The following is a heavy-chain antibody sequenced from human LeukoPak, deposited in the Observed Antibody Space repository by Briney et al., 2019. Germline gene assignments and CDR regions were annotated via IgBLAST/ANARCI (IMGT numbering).Heavy chain of an antibody. CDR1: GGSISSYY. J-gene: IGHJ3*02. D-gene: IGHD5-24*01. Sequence: SETLSLTCTVSGGSISSYYWSWVRQPPGKGLEWIGYIYYSGSTNYNPSLKSRVTISVDTSKNQFSLKLSSVTAADTAVYYCARLEMATSGAFDIWGQGTMVTVSS. CDR3: ARLEMATSGAFDI. CDR2: IYYSGST. V-gene: IGHV4-59*08.